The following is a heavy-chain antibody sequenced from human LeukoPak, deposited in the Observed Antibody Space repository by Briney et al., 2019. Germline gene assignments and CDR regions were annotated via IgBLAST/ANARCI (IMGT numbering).Heavy chain of an antibody. CDR3: AGHKYYNFWGSFNWFDP. V-gene: IGHV4-39*01. CDR1: GASIINNNYY. D-gene: IGHD3-3*01. Sequence: SETLSLTCFVSGASIINNNYYWAWLRQPPGKGLEWIGSIYDGGSTYYNPSLKSRVTITVDTSKSHFTLKLNSVTAADTAVYSCAGHKYYNFWGSFNWFDPWGQGTLVTVSS. CDR2: IYDGGST. J-gene: IGHJ5*02.